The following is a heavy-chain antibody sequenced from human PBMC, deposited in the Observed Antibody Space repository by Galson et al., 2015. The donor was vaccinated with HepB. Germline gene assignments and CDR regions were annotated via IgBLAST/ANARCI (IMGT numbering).Heavy chain of an antibody. J-gene: IGHJ6*02. Sequence: SLRLSCAASGFTFSSYAMSWVRQAPGKGLEWVSAISGSGGSTYYADSVKGRFTISRDNSKNTLYLQMNSLRAEDTAVYYCAKPVVIAPVPSFYYYYGMDVWGQGTTVTVSS. CDR2: ISGSGGST. CDR3: AKPVVIAPVPSFYYYYGMDV. V-gene: IGHV3-23*01. CDR1: GFTFSSYA. D-gene: IGHD2/OR15-2a*01.